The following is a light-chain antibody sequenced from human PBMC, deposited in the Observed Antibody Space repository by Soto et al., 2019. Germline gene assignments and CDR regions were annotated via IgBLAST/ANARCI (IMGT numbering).Light chain of an antibody. CDR1: PSVSSSY. CDR3: QVYTFLLLT. J-gene: IGKJ4*01. CDR2: DAS. V-gene: IGKV3D-7*01. Sequence: TLSLHPEERATPSCRARPSVSSSYLAWYQQKPGQAPRLLIYDASTRASGTPARFSGSGSETDFTLTISCLQAEDVALYYCQVYTFLLLTFGEGTSLDIK.